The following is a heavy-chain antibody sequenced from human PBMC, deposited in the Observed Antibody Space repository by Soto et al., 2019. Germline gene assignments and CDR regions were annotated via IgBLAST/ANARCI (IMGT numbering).Heavy chain of an antibody. V-gene: IGHV4-31*03. J-gene: IGHJ6*02. D-gene: IGHD3-3*01. CDR2: IYYSGST. Sequence: TSETLSLTCTVSGGSISSGGYYWSWIRQRPGKGLEWIGYIYYSGSTYYNPSLKSRVTISVDTSKNQFSLKLSSVTAADTAVYYCARFPTYYDFWSGYYTPVGYYYYGMDVWGQGTTVTVSS. CDR1: GGSISSGGYY. CDR3: ARFPTYYDFWSGYYTPVGYYYYGMDV.